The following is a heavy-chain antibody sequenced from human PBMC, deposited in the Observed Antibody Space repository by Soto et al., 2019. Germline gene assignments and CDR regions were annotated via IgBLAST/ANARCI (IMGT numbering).Heavy chain of an antibody. CDR1: GGSFSGYY. J-gene: IGHJ4*02. Sequence: PSETLSLTCAVYGGSFSGYYWSWIRQPPGKGLEWIGEINHSGSTNYNPSLKSRVTISVDTPKNQFSLKLSSVTAADTAVYYCARVGVGAVAGIGYWGQGTLVTVSS. CDR3: ARVGVGAVAGIGY. D-gene: IGHD6-19*01. V-gene: IGHV4-34*01. CDR2: INHSGST.